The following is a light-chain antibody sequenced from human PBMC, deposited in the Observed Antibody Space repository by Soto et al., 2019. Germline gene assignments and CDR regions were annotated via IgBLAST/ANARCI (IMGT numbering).Light chain of an antibody. Sequence: EIVLTQSPGSLSLSPGERAILSCRASQSVSSTFFAWYQQRPGQAPRLLMHGASSRATGIPERFSGSGSGTDFTLTISRLEPEDFAVYYCQQFDSSVTFGQGTKVEIK. J-gene: IGKJ1*01. CDR3: QQFDSSVT. CDR1: QSVSSTF. CDR2: GAS. V-gene: IGKV3-20*01.